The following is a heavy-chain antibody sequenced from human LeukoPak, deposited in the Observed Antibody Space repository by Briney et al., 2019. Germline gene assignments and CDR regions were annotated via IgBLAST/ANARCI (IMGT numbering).Heavy chain of an antibody. CDR3: AKYYYDSSGYYKGGDY. CDR2: ISGSGGST. D-gene: IGHD3-22*01. Sequence: GGSLRLSCAASGFSFSSYAMSWVRQAPGKGLEWVSAISGSGGSTYYADSVKGRFTISRDNSKNTLYLQMNSLRAEDTAVYYCAKYYYDSSGYYKGGDYWGQGTLVTVSS. J-gene: IGHJ4*02. CDR1: GFSFSSYA. V-gene: IGHV3-23*01.